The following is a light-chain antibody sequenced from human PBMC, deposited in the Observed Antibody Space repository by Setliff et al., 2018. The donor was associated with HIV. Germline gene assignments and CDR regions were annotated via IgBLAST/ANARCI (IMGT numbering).Light chain of an antibody. CDR1: TSGVGNYNL. V-gene: IGLV2-23*01. Sequence: QSVLTQPASVSGSPGQSITISCTGNTSGVGNYNLVSWYQHHPDKAPKLLIYEGSKRPSGVSNRFSGAKSGDTSSLTISGLHTDEEAIYYCCSYGSSDNVWVFGGGTQLTVL. J-gene: IGLJ3*02. CDR3: CSYGSSDNVWV. CDR2: EGS.